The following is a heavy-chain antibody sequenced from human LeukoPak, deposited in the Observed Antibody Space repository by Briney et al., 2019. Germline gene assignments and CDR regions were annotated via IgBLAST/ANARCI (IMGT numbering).Heavy chain of an antibody. D-gene: IGHD3-10*01. Sequence: SETLSLTCAVYGGSFSGYYWSWIRQPPGKGLEWIGEINHSGSTNYNPSLKSRVTISVDTSKNQFSLKLSSVTAADTAVYYCARPRGYYYGFFDYWGQGTLVTVSS. J-gene: IGHJ4*02. V-gene: IGHV4-34*01. CDR2: INHSGST. CDR3: ARPRGYYYGFFDY. CDR1: GGSFSGYY.